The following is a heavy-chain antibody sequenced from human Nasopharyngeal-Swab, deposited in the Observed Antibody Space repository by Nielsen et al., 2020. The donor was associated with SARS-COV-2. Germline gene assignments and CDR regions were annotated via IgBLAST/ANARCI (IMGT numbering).Heavy chain of an antibody. CDR2: IYYSGST. J-gene: IGHJ3*02. CDR3: ARRGTGGKKGAFDI. Sequence: RQAPGKGLEWIGYIYYSGSTNYNPSLKGRVTISVDTSKNQFSLKLSSVTAADTAVYYCARRGTGGKKGAFDIWGQGTMVTVSS. V-gene: IGHV4-59*08. D-gene: IGHD2-8*02.